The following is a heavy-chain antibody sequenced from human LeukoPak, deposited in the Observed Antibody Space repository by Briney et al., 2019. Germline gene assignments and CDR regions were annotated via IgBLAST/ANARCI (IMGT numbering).Heavy chain of an antibody. Sequence: GSLRLSCAASGFTFSSYAMSWVRQAPGKGLEWVSAISGSGGSTYYADSVKGRFTISRDNSKNTLYLQMNSLRAEDTAVYYCAKNSPPYSSGWYGVDYWGQGTLVTVSS. CDR3: AKNSPPYSSGWYGVDY. CDR1: GFTFSSYA. V-gene: IGHV3-23*01. D-gene: IGHD6-19*01. CDR2: ISGSGGST. J-gene: IGHJ4*02.